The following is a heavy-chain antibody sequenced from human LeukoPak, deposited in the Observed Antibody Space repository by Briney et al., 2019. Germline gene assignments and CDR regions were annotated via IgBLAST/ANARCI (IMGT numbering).Heavy chain of an antibody. CDR3: AKDTRPYSSGWYSLDY. V-gene: IGHV3-23*01. CDR2: IRDSGSST. Sequence: GGSLRLSCAASGFTFSSYAMSWVRQSPGKGLEWVSVIRDSGSSTYYADSVKGRFTISRDNSKNALYLQLNGLRAEDTAVYYCAKDTRPYSSGWYSLDYGGQGTLVTVSS. J-gene: IGHJ4*02. CDR1: GFTFSSYA. D-gene: IGHD6-13*01.